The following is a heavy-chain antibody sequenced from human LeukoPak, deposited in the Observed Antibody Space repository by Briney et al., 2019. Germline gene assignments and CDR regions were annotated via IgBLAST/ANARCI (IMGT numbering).Heavy chain of an antibody. D-gene: IGHD6-19*01. CDR3: ARGFGSSGWYGWFDP. V-gene: IGHV1-2*02. CDR2: INPNSGGT. CDR1: GYTFTGYY. Sequence: ASVKVSCKASGYTFTGYYMHWMRQAPGQGLEWMGWINPNSGGTNYAQKFQGRVTMTRDTSISTAYMELSRLRSDDTAVYYCARGFGSSGWYGWFDPWGQGTMVTVSS. J-gene: IGHJ5*02.